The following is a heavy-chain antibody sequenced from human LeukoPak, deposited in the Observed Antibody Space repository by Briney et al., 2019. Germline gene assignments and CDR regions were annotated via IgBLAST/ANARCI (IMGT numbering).Heavy chain of an antibody. CDR2: ISSSTTVI. Sequence: GGSLRLSCAASGFSFNTHTLAWVRQAPGKGLEWVSYISSSTTVIHYADSVKGRFTISRDNAKNSLYLQMSSLKVEDTAIYYCARGLYYMDVWGNGTTVTVSS. V-gene: IGHV3-48*01. J-gene: IGHJ6*03. CDR3: ARGLYYMDV. CDR1: GFSFNTHT.